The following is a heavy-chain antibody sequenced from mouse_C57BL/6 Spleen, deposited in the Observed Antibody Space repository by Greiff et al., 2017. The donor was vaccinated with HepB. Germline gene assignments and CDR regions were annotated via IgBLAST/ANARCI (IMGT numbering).Heavy chain of an antibody. J-gene: IGHJ2*01. V-gene: IGHV1-81*01. CDR1: GYTFTSYG. CDR2: IYPRSGNT. Sequence: QVQLQQSGAELARPGASVKLSCKASGYTFTSYGISWVKQRTGQGLEWIGEIYPRSGNTYYNEKFKGKATLTADKSSSTAYMELRSLTSEDSAVYFCARFGARGVGPFDYWGQGTTLTVSS. D-gene: IGHD1-1*02. CDR3: ARFGARGVGPFDY.